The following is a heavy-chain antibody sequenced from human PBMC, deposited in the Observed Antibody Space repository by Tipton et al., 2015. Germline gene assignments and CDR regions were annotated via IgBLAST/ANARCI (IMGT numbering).Heavy chain of an antibody. CDR1: GGSISSYY. J-gene: IGHJ4*02. CDR3: ACQDYDILTRDYQTVDY. Sequence: GLVKPSETLSLTCTVSGGSISSYYWSWIRQPPGKGLEWIGYIYYSGSTYYNPSLKSRVTISVDTSKNQFSLRLSSVTAADTAVYYCACQDYDILTRDYQTVDYWGQGTLVTVSS. D-gene: IGHD3-9*01. CDR2: IYYSGST. V-gene: IGHV4-59*08.